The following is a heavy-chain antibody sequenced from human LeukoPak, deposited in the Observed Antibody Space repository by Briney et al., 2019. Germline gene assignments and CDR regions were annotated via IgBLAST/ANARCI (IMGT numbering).Heavy chain of an antibody. CDR3: ARGLSGYFDL. J-gene: IGHJ2*01. CDR2: IYYSGGT. D-gene: IGHD3-16*02. Sequence: RPSETLSLTCAVSGASISSGGYSWSWNRQPPGKGLEWIGYIYYSGGTYYNPSLKSRVSISVDTSKNQFSLRLSSVTAADTAVYYCARGLSGYFDLWGRGTLVTVSS. CDR1: GASISSGGYS. V-gene: IGHV4-30-4*07.